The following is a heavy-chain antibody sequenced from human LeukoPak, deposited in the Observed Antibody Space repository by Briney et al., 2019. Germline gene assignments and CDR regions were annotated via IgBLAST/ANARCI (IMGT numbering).Heavy chain of an antibody. CDR2: IYHSGST. Sequence: SETLSLTCAVSGYSISSGYYWGWIRQPPGKGLEWIGSIYHSGSTYYNPSLKSRVTISVDTSKNQISLEVTSGTAGDTAVYYCAREVSRSGSGHFEYWGQGTLVTVSS. CDR3: AREVSRSGSGHFEY. J-gene: IGHJ4*02. CDR1: GYSISSGYY. V-gene: IGHV4-38-2*02. D-gene: IGHD6-19*01.